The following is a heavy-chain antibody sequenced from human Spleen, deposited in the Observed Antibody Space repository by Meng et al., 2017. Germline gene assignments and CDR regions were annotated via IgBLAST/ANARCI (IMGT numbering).Heavy chain of an antibody. CDR3: ARDIAGGTGRYFDY. D-gene: IGHD1-1*01. CDR2: ITKDGGVR. V-gene: IGHV3-43*01. Sequence: EVQLVESGGVVVQPGGSLGLACVASGFTFDDYTMHWVRQAPGKGLEWVSLITKDGGVRYYVDSVKGRFTISRDSSKNSLYLQMDSLRNEDTAFYYCARDIAGGTGRYFDYWGQGTLVTVSS. J-gene: IGHJ4*02. CDR1: GFTFDDYT.